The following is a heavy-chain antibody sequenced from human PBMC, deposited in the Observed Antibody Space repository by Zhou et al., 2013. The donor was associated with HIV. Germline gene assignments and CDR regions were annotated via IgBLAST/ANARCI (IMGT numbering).Heavy chain of an antibody. CDR2: VYPGNGET. V-gene: IGHV1-69-2*01. J-gene: IGHJ4*01. Sequence: EVQMIQSGTEVKKPGSTVKLSCKVSGYTFTAYDLHWIQQAPGKGPEWVGLVYPGNGETKYADKFQGRVTISADTSTNTAYLQLSSLRSEDTAVFYCGTLAGSTWAPMDYWGHGTLVTVS. CDR3: GTLAGSTWAPMDY. D-gene: IGHD1-1*01. CDR1: GYTFTAYD.